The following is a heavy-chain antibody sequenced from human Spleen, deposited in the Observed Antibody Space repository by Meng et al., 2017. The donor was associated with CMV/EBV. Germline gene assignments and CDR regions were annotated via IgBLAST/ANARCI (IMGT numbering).Heavy chain of an antibody. D-gene: IGHD6-13*01. J-gene: IGHJ4*02. CDR1: GFTFSNYA. CDR3: AKRYSSAWYYFDY. Sequence: CAHSGFTFSNYALTWVRQAPGKGLEWVSTVSRSGANTYYADSVRGRFTISRDNSRNTVYLQMNSLRAEDTALYYCAKRYSSAWYYFDYWGQGTLVTVSS. CDR2: VSRSGANT. V-gene: IGHV3-23*01.